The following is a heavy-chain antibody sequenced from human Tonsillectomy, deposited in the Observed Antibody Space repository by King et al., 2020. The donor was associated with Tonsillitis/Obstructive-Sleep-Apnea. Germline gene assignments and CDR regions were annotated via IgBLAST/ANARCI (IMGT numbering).Heavy chain of an antibody. CDR2: IRSKAYGGTT. J-gene: IGHJ6*02. D-gene: IGHD6-13*01. V-gene: IGHV3-49*04. Sequence: DVQLVESGGGLVQPGRSLRLSCTASGFTFGDYAMNWVRQAPGKGLEWVGFIRSKAYGGTTEYAASVKGRFTISRDDSKSIAYLQMNSLKTEEPAVYYCTRVGSGITAVYGIDVWGQGTTVTVSS. CDR1: GFTFGDYA. CDR3: TRVGSGITAVYGIDV.